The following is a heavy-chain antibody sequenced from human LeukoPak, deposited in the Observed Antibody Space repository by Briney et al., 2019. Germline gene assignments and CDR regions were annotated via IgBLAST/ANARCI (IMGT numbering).Heavy chain of an antibody. V-gene: IGHV3-49*03. CDR2: IRSKAYGGTT. D-gene: IGHD1-1*01. CDR1: GFTFGDYA. CDR3: TRDDNDDHLRYSVY. J-gene: IGHJ4*02. Sequence: GGSLRLSCTASGFTFGDYAMSWFRQAPGKGLEWVGFIRSKAYGGTTEYAASVKGRFTISRDDSKSIAYLQMYSLKTEDTAVYYCTRDDNDDHLRYSVYWGQGTLVTVSS.